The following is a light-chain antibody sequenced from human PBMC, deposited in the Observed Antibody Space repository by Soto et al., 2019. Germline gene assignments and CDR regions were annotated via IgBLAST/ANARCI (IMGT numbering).Light chain of an antibody. V-gene: IGKV3-15*01. CDR1: QSLTTY. J-gene: IGKJ1*01. CDR2: GIS. Sequence: EVVMTQSPATLSVSPGETATLSCRASQSLTTYLAWYQQKPDQAPRLLIYGISTRATDVPARFSGSGSGTEFTLTISGLQSEDFAVYYCQQYGYSQWTFGQGTKVEIK. CDR3: QQYGYSQWT.